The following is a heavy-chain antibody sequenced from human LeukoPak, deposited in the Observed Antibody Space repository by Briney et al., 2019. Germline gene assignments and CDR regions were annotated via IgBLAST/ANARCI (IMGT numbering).Heavy chain of an antibody. CDR2: VNPNSGGT. Sequence: EASVKVSCKASGYTFTGYYMHWVRQAPGQGLEWMGWVNPNSGGTNYAQKFQGRVTMTRDTSISTAYMELSRLRSDDTAVYYCAREVDTAMVDYWGQGTLVTVSS. CDR3: AREVDTAMVDY. CDR1: GYTFTGYY. V-gene: IGHV1-2*02. J-gene: IGHJ4*02. D-gene: IGHD5-18*01.